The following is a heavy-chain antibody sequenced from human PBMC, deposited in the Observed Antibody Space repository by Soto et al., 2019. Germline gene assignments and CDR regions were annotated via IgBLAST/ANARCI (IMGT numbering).Heavy chain of an antibody. V-gene: IGHV3-23*01. J-gene: IGHJ3*01. Sequence: EVKLLESGGGLVQPGGSLRLSCAASGFTFRTYSMSWVRQAPRKGLEWVSGISGSGTATYYTDSVKGRFTVSRDNFKDTVFLQMNTLRVEDTAVYYCAKTRLYDNNDYHRDGFDVWGPGTVVTVS. D-gene: IGHD3-22*01. CDR3: AKTRLYDNNDYHRDGFDV. CDR2: ISGSGTAT. CDR1: GFTFRTYS.